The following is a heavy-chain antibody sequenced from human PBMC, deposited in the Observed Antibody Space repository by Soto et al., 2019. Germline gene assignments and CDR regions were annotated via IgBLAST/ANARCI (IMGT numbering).Heavy chain of an antibody. Sequence: PGGSLRLSCAASGFTFSSYAMSWVRQAPGKGLEWVSAISGSGGSTYYADSVKGRFTISRDNSKNTLYLQMNSLRAEDTAVYYCAKDRTVSWFGDRSDWFDPWGQGTLVTVSS. CDR1: GFTFSSYA. CDR3: AKDRTVSWFGDRSDWFDP. D-gene: IGHD3-10*01. CDR2: ISGSGGST. J-gene: IGHJ5*02. V-gene: IGHV3-23*01.